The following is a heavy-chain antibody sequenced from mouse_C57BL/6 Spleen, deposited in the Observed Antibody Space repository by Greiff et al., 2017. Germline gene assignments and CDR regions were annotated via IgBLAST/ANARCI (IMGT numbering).Heavy chain of an antibody. D-gene: IGHD2-3*01. CDR3: TAFLGGYYGAY. CDR2: IDPETGGT. V-gene: IGHV1-15*01. CDR1: GYTFTDYE. Sequence: QVHVKQSGAELVRPGASVTLSCKASGYTFTDYEMHWVKQTPVHGLEWIGAIDPETGGTAYNQKFKGKAILTADKSSGTAYMELRRLTSEAAAVYYCTAFLGGYYGAYWGQGTLVTVSA. J-gene: IGHJ3*01.